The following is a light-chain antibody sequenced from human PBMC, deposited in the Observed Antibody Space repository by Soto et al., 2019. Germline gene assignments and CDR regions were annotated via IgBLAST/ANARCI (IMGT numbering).Light chain of an antibody. CDR1: QGIGNN. CDR2: GAS. CDR3: QHYYSHPPT. J-gene: IGKJ1*01. V-gene: IGKV1-8*01. Sequence: AIRMTQSPSSFSASTGDRVTITCRASQGIGNNLAWYQRKPGRAPKLLISGASTLHIGVPSRFSGSGSGTEFTLTINYLQSEDFAIYYCQHYYSHPPTFGQGTNVEIK.